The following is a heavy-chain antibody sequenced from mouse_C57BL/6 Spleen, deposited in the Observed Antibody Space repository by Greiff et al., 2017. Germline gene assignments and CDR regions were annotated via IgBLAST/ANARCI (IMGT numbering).Heavy chain of an antibody. Sequence: EVQRVESGGGLVKPGGSLKLSCAASGFTFSDYGMHWVRQAPEKGLEWVAYISSGSSTIYYADTVKGRFTISRDNAKNTLFLQMTSLRSEDTAMYYCARDSSGYVWYFDVWGTGTTVTVSS. D-gene: IGHD3-2*01. CDR1: GFTFSDYG. CDR2: ISSGSSTI. CDR3: ARDSSGYVWYFDV. J-gene: IGHJ1*03. V-gene: IGHV5-17*01.